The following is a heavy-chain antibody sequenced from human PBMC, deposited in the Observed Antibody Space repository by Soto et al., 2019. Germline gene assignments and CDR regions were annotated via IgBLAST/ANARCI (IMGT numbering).Heavy chain of an antibody. J-gene: IGHJ4*02. V-gene: IGHV3-30-3*01. CDR1: GFTFSSYA. CDR3: ARDKSPYSCAWHNRPFDY. D-gene: IGHD6-19*01. CDR2: ISYDGSNK. Sequence: QVQLVESGGGVVQPGRSLRLSCAASGFTFSSYAMHWVCQAPGKGLARVAVISYDGSNKYYADPVKGRFTISRDNSKNTLYLKTNRLRAEDTAVYYCARDKSPYSCAWHNRPFDYWGQGTLVTVSS.